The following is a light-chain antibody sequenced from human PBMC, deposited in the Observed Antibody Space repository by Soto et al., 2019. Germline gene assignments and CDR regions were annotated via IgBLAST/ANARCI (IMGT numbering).Light chain of an antibody. Sequence: IVLTQSPGTLSLSPGERATLSCRASQSVSSSYLAWYQQKPGQAPRLLIYCASSRATGIPDRFSGSGSGTDFTLTISRLEPEDVAVYYCQQYGSSPPITFGQGTRLEIK. CDR1: QSVSSSY. J-gene: IGKJ5*01. CDR2: CAS. V-gene: IGKV3-20*01. CDR3: QQYGSSPPIT.